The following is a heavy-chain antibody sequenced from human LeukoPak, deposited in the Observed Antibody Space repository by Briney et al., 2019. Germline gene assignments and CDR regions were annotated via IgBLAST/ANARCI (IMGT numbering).Heavy chain of an antibody. J-gene: IGHJ4*02. V-gene: IGHV3-30-3*01. CDR2: ISYDGSNK. Sequence: GGSLRLSCAASGFTFSSYAMHWVRQAPGKGLEWVAVISYDGSNKYYADSVKGRFTISRDNSKNTLYLQMNSLRAEDTAVYYCARVLRQYQLLYYFDYWGQGTLVTVSS. CDR1: GFTFSSYA. CDR3: ARVLRQYQLLYYFDY. D-gene: IGHD2-2*01.